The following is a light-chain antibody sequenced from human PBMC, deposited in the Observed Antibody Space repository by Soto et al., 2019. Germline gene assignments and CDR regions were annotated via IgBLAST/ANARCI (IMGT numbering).Light chain of an antibody. CDR3: QQDENPPPT. J-gene: IGKJ4*01. V-gene: IGKV1-33*01. CDR1: QGVGKF. CDR2: DAS. Sequence: DIPLTQSPFSLSASVGDRVTITCQASQGVGKFLNWFQQKSGEAPKLLIYDASHLESGVPVRFSGSGSGTAFTLTISSLQHDDVATYYFQQDENPPPTFGGGTKVDMK.